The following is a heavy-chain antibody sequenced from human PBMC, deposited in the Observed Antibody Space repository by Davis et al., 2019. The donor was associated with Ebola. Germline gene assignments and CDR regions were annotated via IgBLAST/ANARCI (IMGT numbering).Heavy chain of an antibody. D-gene: IGHD6-19*01. V-gene: IGHV3-30*18. CDR1: GFTFRSYG. J-gene: IGHJ3*01. CDR3: AKTRSDWWNDALDL. CDR2: ISPDGNNQ. Sequence: GESLKISCAGFGFTFRSYGIQWVRQPPGKGLEWVAVISPDGNNQHYADSVKGRFTVSRDNSESTLYLQMSSLRTEDTAVYFCAKTRSDWWNDALDLWGQGTKVTVSS.